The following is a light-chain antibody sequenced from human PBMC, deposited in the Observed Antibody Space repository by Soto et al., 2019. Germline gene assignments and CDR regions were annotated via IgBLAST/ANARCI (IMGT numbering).Light chain of an antibody. J-gene: IGKJ1*01. CDR3: QKYDTAPLT. CDR1: QGISSY. V-gene: IGKV1-27*01. CDR2: AAS. Sequence: IRMTQSPSSLSASTGDRVTITCRASQGISSYLAWYQQKPGKVPKLLIYAASTLLSGVPSRFSGSGSGTDFTLTISSLQPEDVATYYCQKYDTAPLTFGQGTKVDIK.